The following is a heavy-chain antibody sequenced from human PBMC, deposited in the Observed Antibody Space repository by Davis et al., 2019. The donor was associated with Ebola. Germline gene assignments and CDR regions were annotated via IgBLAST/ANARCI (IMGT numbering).Heavy chain of an antibody. V-gene: IGHV3-7*01. CDR1: QFNFTGAW. CDR3: ARGRELLWFGDPFDC. J-gene: IGHJ4*02. Sequence: GESLKISCAGSQFNFTGAWMNWVRQAPGKGLEWVASTNPDASEKYYVDSARGRFTISRDNAKNSLYLHMNSLRDEDTAVYYCARGRELLWFGDPFDCWGQGTLVTVSS. CDR2: TNPDASEK. D-gene: IGHD3-10*01.